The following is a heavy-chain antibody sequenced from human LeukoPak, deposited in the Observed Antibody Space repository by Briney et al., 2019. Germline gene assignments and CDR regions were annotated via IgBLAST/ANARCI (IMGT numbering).Heavy chain of an antibody. CDR3: ARLPYSSGWFDAFDI. Sequence: PSETLSLTCTVSSGSISSSSCYWTWIRQPPGQGLGWIGNIYYSGSTHYNPSLKSRVTISIDTFKNQFSLKLTSVTAADTAVYYCARLPYSSGWFDAFDIWGQGTVVTVSS. V-gene: IGHV4-39*01. D-gene: IGHD6-19*01. J-gene: IGHJ3*02. CDR2: IYYSGST. CDR1: SGSISSSSCY.